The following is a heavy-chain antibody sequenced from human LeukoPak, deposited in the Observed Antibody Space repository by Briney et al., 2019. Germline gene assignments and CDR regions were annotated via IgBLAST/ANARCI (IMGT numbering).Heavy chain of an antibody. CDR1: GFTFSSYA. V-gene: IGHV3-23*01. J-gene: IGHJ4*02. CDR3: AKDSLRERIVGSTTRGVNDY. Sequence: GGSLRLPCAASGFTFSSYAMNWVRQAPGKGLEWVSSISGSGGSTYYADSAKGRFTISRDNSKNTLYLQMNSLRGEDTAVYYCAKDSLRERIVGSTTRGVNDYWGQGTLVTVSS. D-gene: IGHD1-26*01. CDR2: ISGSGGST.